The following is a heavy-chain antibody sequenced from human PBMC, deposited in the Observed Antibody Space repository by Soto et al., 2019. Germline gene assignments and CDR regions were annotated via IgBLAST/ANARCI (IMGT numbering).Heavy chain of an antibody. V-gene: IGHV3-23*01. CDR2: TSGSGGRT. CDR3: AKDRYCSSTNCYAGFDY. J-gene: IGHJ4*02. CDR1: GFTFSSYA. Sequence: PGGSLRLSCAASGFTFSSYAMSWVRQAPGKGLEWVSVTSGSGGRTYYADSVKGRFTISRDNSENMLYLQMNSLRAEDTAVYYCAKDRYCSSTNCYAGFDYWAQGALVTVSS. D-gene: IGHD2-2*01.